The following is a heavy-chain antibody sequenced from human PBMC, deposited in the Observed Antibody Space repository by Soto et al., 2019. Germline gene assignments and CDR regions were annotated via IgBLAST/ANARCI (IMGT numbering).Heavy chain of an antibody. V-gene: IGHV4-30-2*01. CDR3: SRGGLLPDY. Sequence: PSETLSLTCAVSGGSISSGGYSWSWIRQPPGKSLEWIGYFSHSGSTYYKPSLKSRVTISVDRSKKQFSLKLSSVTAADTAVYYCSRGGLLPDYWGQGTLVTVSS. CDR1: GGSISSGGYS. J-gene: IGHJ4*02. CDR2: FSHSGST. D-gene: IGHD6-19*01.